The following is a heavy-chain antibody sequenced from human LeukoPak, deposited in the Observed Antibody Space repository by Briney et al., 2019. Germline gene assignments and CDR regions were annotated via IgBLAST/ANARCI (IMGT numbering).Heavy chain of an antibody. CDR1: GGSISRGSYY. J-gene: IGHJ4*02. Sequence: SGTLSLTCTVSGGSISRGSYYWSWIRQHAGKGLEWIGRIYTGGSTNYNPSLKSRATISVDTSKNQFSLKLSSVTAADTAVYYCARERKSGYSYNIEYWGQGTLVSVSS. D-gene: IGHD5-18*01. CDR3: ARERKSGYSYNIEY. V-gene: IGHV4-61*02. CDR2: IYTGGST.